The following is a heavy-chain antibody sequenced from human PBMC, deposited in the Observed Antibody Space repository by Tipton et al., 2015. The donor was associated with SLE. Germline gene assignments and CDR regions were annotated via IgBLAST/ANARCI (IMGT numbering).Heavy chain of an antibody. CDR1: GGTISTNY. CDR2: IYYRGGT. J-gene: IGHJ4*02. V-gene: IGHV4-59*12. D-gene: IGHD5-12*01. CDR3: ARADGATGLDY. Sequence: TLSLTCSVSGGTISTNYWIWIRQPPGKGLEWIGSIYYRGGTHYNPSLKSRVTVSVDTSKNQFSLKLTSVTAADTAVYYCARADGATGLDYWGQGTLVTVSS.